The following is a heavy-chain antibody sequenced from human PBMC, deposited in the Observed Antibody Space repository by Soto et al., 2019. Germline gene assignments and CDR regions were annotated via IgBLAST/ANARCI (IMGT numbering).Heavy chain of an antibody. D-gene: IGHD6-6*01. CDR1: GGSISRGGYY. V-gene: IGHV4-31*03. CDR3: AREAARPRYWFDP. J-gene: IGHJ5*02. Sequence: LSLTCTVSGGSISRGGYYWSWIRQHPGKGLEWIGYIYYSGSTYYNPSLKSRVTISVDTSKNQFSLKLSSVTAADTAVYYCAREAARPRYWFDPWGQGTLVTVSS. CDR2: IYYSGST.